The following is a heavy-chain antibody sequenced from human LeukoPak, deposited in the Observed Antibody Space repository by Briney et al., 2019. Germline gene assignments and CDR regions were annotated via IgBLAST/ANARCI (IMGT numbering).Heavy chain of an antibody. CDR2: ISNDGDEK. Sequence: GGSLRLSCAASGFTFTTYSMHWVRQAPGKGLEWVAAISNDGDEKYYADSVKGQFTISRDNSKNTLYLQMNDLRAEDTAVYYCIRELYNYGMDVWGQGTTVTVSS. J-gene: IGHJ6*02. CDR3: IRELYNYGMDV. CDR1: GFTFTTYS. V-gene: IGHV3-30-3*01.